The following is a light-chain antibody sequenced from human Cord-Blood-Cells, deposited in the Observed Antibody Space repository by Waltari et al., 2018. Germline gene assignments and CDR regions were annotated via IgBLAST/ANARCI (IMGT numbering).Light chain of an antibody. Sequence: SYELTQPPSVSVSPGQTARITCSGDALPKQYAYWYQQKPGQAPVLVIYKDSERPSGIPERFSDSSSGTIVTLTISGVQAEDEADYYCQSADSSGTYPVFGGGTKLTVL. CDR1: ALPKQY. CDR2: KDS. V-gene: IGLV3-25*03. CDR3: QSADSSGTYPV. J-gene: IGLJ3*02.